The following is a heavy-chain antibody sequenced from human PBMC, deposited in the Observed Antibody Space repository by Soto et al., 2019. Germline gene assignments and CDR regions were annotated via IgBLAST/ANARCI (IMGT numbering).Heavy chain of an antibody. CDR3: ARRSSGTFDY. D-gene: IGHD6-13*01. CDR1: GGSISSSSHY. V-gene: IGHV4-39*01. J-gene: IGHJ4*02. Sequence: QLQLQESGLGLVKPSETLSLTCTVSGGSISSSSHYWGWIRQPPGKGLEWMGSIYYSGSTYYNPSLKSRVTISVDTSKNQFSLKLSSVTAADTAVYYCARRSSGTFDYWGQGTLVTVSS. CDR2: IYYSGST.